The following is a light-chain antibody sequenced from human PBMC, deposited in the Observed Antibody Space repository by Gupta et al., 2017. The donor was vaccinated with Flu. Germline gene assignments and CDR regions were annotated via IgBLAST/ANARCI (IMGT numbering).Light chain of an antibody. J-gene: IGLJ1*01. Sequence: SPRDPATITCPGDKLGQKYTCWYQQRPGQSPMLVIYEDDKRPSGIPARFSGSNSGNTATLTIRGTQAVDEADYYCQAWDSSTGVFGAGTKVTVL. CDR1: KLGQKY. CDR2: EDD. V-gene: IGLV3-1*01. CDR3: QAWDSSTGV.